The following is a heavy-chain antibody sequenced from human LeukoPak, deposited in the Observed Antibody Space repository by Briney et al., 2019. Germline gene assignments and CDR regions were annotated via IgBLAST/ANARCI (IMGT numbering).Heavy chain of an antibody. Sequence: GASVKVSCKASGYTFTRYDINWVRQATGQGLEWMGWMNPNSGNTGYAQKFQGRVTMTRNTSISTAYMEPSSLRSEDTAVYYCAKSSPMTMVRGANDYRGQGTLVTVSS. CDR3: AKSSPMTMVRGANDY. CDR2: MNPNSGNT. V-gene: IGHV1-8*01. CDR1: GYTFTRYD. J-gene: IGHJ4*02. D-gene: IGHD3-10*01.